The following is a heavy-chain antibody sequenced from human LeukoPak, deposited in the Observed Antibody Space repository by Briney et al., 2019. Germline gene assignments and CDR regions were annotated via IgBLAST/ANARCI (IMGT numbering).Heavy chain of an antibody. Sequence: SETLSLTCTVSGGSISSSSYYWGWIRQPPGKGLEWIGSIYYSGSTYYNPSLKSRVTISVDTSKNQFSLKLSSVTAADTAVYYCARDSYSSSWALYYMDVWGKGTTVTVSS. J-gene: IGHJ6*03. CDR2: IYYSGST. CDR1: GGSISSSSYY. V-gene: IGHV4-39*07. CDR3: ARDSYSSSWALYYMDV. D-gene: IGHD6-13*01.